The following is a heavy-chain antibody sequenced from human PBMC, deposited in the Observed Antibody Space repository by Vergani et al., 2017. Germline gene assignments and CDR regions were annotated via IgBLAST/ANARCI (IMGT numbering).Heavy chain of an antibody. CDR2: IKSKTDGGTT. CDR1: GFTFSNAW. Sequence: EVQLVESGGGLVKPGGSLRLSCAASGFTFSNAWMSWVRHAPGKGLEWVGRIKSKTDGGTTDYAAPVKGRFTISRDDSKNTLYLQMNSLKTEDTAVYYCATKGRYCTNGVCYQLDYWGQGTLVTVSS. CDR3: ATKGRYCTNGVCYQLDY. D-gene: IGHD2-8*01. J-gene: IGHJ4*02. V-gene: IGHV3-15*01.